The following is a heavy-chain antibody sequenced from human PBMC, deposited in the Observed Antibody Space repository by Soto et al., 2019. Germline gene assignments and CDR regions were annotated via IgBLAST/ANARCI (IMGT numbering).Heavy chain of an antibody. J-gene: IGHJ3*02. D-gene: IGHD5-12*01. CDR3: AKDQDMDIVATIGMWDAFDI. V-gene: IGHV3-23*01. CDR2: ISGSGGST. CDR1: GFTFSSYA. Sequence: GGSLRLSCAASGFTFSSYAMSWVRQAPGKGLEWVSAISGSGGSTYYADSVKGRFTISRDNSKNTLYLQMNSLRAEDTAVYYCAKDQDMDIVATIGMWDAFDIWGQGTMVTVSS.